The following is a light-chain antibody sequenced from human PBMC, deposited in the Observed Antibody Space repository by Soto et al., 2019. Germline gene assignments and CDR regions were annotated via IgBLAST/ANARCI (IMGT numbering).Light chain of an antibody. Sequence: QSVLTQPPSASGAPGQRVTISCSGSTSNIGTNYVYWYHQLPGTAPKLLISRNNQRPSGVPDRFSGSKSGTSASLAISGLRSEDEGDYYCQSYDSTLDARYVFGTGTKVTVL. CDR3: QSYDSTLDARYV. CDR2: RNN. V-gene: IGLV1-47*01. J-gene: IGLJ1*01. CDR1: TSNIGTNY.